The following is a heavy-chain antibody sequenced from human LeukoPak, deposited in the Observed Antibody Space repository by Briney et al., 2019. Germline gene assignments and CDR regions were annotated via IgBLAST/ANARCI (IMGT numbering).Heavy chain of an antibody. CDR3: ARQLGYCSSTSCYADKVDY. D-gene: IGHD2-2*01. V-gene: IGHV4-39*01. CDR1: GGSISSRSYY. CDR2: IYYSGST. J-gene: IGHJ4*02. Sequence: PSETLSLTCTVSGGSISSRSYYWGWIRPPPGKGLEWIGSIYYSGSTYYNPSLKSRVTISVDTSKNQFSLKLSSVTAADTAVYYCARQLGYCSSTSCYADKVDYWGQGTLVTVSS.